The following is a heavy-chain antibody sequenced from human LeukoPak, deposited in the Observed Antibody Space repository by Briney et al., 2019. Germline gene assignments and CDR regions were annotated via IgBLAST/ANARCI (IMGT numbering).Heavy chain of an antibody. Sequence: ASVKVSCKASEYTFTGYYVHWVRQAPGQGLEWMGWINPHSGGTNYAQKFQGRVTMTRDTSISTAYMDLSRLTSDDTAVYYCARVFRLELEQIETFDYWGQGTLVTVSS. J-gene: IGHJ4*02. CDR1: EYTFTGYY. CDR3: ARVFRLELEQIETFDY. V-gene: IGHV1-2*02. D-gene: IGHD1-7*01. CDR2: INPHSGGT.